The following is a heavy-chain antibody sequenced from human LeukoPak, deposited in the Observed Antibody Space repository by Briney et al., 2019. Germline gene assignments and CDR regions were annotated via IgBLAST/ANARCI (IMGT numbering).Heavy chain of an antibody. Sequence: SETLSLTCTVSGGSISSYYWSWIRQPPGKGLEWTGYIYYSGSTNYNPSLKSRVTISVDTSKNQFSLKLSSVTAADTAVYYCAGGVRGVINWFDPWGQGTLVTVSS. CDR1: GGSISSYY. V-gene: IGHV4-59*12. CDR2: IYYSGST. D-gene: IGHD3-10*01. J-gene: IGHJ5*02. CDR3: AGGVRGVINWFDP.